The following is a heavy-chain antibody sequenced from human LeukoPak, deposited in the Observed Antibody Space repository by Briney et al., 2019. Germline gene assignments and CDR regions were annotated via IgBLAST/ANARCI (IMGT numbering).Heavy chain of an antibody. J-gene: IGHJ4*02. CDR1: GFTFRIHA. CDR2: IGSSDDL. Sequence: GGSLRLSCAAPGFTFRIHAMRWVRQAPGKGLGWVSPIGSSDDLNYEDSVKGRFNVSSDDPQNTIYLQMASLRAEDAAIYYCAKDATPGNSVYDHFDYWGQGTLVTVSS. D-gene: IGHD5/OR15-5a*01. V-gene: IGHV3-23*01. CDR3: AKDATPGNSVYDHFDY.